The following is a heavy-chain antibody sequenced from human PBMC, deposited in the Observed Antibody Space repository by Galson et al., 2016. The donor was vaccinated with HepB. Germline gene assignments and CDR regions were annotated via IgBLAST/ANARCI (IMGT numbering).Heavy chain of an antibody. D-gene: IGHD1-26*01. V-gene: IGHV3-21*01. Sequence: SLRLSCAASGIPFSISGMNWVRQAPGKGLEWVAYISSSSSYIYYADSVKGRFTISRDNAKNSLYLQMNSLRGEDTAAYYCARGWRTYYRYFEHWGQGALVSVSS. CDR1: GIPFSISG. CDR2: ISSSSSYI. J-gene: IGHJ1*01. CDR3: ARGWRTYYRYFEH.